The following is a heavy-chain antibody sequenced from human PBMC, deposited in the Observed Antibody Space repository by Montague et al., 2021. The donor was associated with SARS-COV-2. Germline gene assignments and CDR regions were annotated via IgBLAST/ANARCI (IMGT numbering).Heavy chain of an antibody. J-gene: IGHJ6*02. V-gene: IGHV3-66*01. Sequence: SLRLSCAASGFTVSSNNMSWVRQAPGKGLEWASVIYSGGSTQYADSVKGRFTISRDKSNYTLYLQMNSLRAEDTAVYYCAARADYYYGMDVWGQGTSVTVSS. CDR1: GFTVSSNN. CDR2: IYSGGST. CDR3: AARADYYYGMDV.